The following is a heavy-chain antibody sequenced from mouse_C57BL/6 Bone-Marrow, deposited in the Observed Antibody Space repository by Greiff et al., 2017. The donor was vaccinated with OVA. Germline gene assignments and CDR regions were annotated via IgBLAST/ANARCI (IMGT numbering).Heavy chain of an antibody. V-gene: IGHV1-50*01. CDR1: GYTFTSYW. CDR3: ARKAYYGSSYDYFDY. CDR2: IDPSDSYT. J-gene: IGHJ2*01. D-gene: IGHD1-1*01. Sequence: QVQLQQPGAELVKPGASVKLSCKASGYTFTSYWMQWVKQRPGQGLEWIGEIDPSDSYTNYNQKFKGKATLTVDPSSSTAYLQLSSLTSEDSAVYYGARKAYYGSSYDYFDYWGQGTTLTVSS.